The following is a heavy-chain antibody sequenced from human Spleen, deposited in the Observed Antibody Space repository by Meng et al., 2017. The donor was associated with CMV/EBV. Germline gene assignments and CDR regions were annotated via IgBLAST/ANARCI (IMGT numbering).Heavy chain of an antibody. V-gene: IGHV3-21*01. D-gene: IGHD3-16*01. J-gene: IGHJ4*02. CDR1: GFTFSSYS. Sequence: GGSLRLSCAASGFTFSSYSMNWVRQAPGKGLEWVSSISSSSSYIYYADSVKGRFTISRDNAKNSLYLQMNSLRAEDTAVYYCAKINDYLWGSIYYFDFWGQGTLVTVSS. CDR2: ISSSSSYI. CDR3: AKINDYLWGSIYYFDF.